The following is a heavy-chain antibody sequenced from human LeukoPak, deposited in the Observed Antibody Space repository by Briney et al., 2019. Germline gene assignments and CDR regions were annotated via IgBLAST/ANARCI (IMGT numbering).Heavy chain of an antibody. V-gene: IGHV1-24*01. CDR3: ATAAPKKLQQLVWRWFDP. Sequence: ASVKVSCKVSGYTLTELSMHWVRQAPGKGLEWMGGFDPEDGETIYAQKFQGRVTMTEDTSTDTAYMELSSLRSEDTAVYYCATAAPKKLQQLVWRWFDPWGQGTLVTVSS. CDR1: GYTLTELS. CDR2: FDPEDGET. D-gene: IGHD6-13*01. J-gene: IGHJ5*02.